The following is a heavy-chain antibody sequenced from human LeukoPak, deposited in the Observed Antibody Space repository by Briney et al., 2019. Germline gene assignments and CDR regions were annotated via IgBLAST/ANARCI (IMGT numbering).Heavy chain of an antibody. Sequence: GESLKISCKGSGYSFSSYWIGWVRQRPGKGLEWMGIIYPGDSDTRYSPSFQGQVTISADKSISTAYLQWSSLKASDTAIYYCVRLVGYSSDYWGQGTLVTVSS. CDR1: GYSFSSYW. J-gene: IGHJ4*02. CDR2: IYPGDSDT. V-gene: IGHV5-51*01. D-gene: IGHD6-13*01. CDR3: VRLVGYSSDY.